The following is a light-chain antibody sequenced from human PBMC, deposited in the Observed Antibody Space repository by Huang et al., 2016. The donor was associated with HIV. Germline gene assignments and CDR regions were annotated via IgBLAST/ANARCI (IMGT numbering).Light chain of an antibody. CDR1: QDIGTS. CDR2: GAS. CDR3: QQLHSYPIT. J-gene: IGKJ5*01. Sequence: HLTQSPPSLSASVGDSVFISCWASQDIGTSLAWYQQRTGRAPKLLISGASTLQTGVPSRFSGDSAGTYFTLCITDRQPEDFATYYCQQLHSYPITFGQGTRLDI. V-gene: IGKV1-13*02.